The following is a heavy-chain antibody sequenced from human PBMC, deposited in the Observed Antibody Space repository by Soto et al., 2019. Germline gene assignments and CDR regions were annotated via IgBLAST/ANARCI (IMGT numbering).Heavy chain of an antibody. CDR3: ARIREGYSSGWRPVDY. CDR2: IDWDDDK. Sequence: ESGPTLVNPTQTLTLTCTFSGFSLSTSGMCVSWIRQPPGKALEWLALIDWDDDKYYSTSLKTRLTISKDTSKNQVVLTMTNMDPVDTATYYCARIREGYSSGWRPVDYWGQGTLVTVSS. V-gene: IGHV2-70*01. CDR1: GFSLSTSGMC. J-gene: IGHJ4*02. D-gene: IGHD6-19*01.